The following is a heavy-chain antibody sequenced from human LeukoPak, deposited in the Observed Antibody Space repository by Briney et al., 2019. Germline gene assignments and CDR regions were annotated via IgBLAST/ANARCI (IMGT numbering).Heavy chain of an antibody. Sequence: ASVKVSCKASGYTFTGYYMHWVRQAPGQGLEWMGWINPNSGGTNYAQKFQGWVTMTRDTSTSTVYMELSSLRSEDTAVYYCARVQLAWFGELSYFDYWGQGTLVTVSS. CDR1: GYTFTGYY. CDR3: ARVQLAWFGELSYFDY. J-gene: IGHJ4*02. CDR2: INPNSGGT. V-gene: IGHV1-2*04. D-gene: IGHD3-10*01.